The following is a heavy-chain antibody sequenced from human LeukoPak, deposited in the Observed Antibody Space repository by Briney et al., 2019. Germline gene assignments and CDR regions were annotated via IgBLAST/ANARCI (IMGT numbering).Heavy chain of an antibody. CDR1: GFTFSSYN. Sequence: PGGSLRLSCAASGFTFSSYNMNWVRQAPGKGLEWVSSISSSGNYIYYADSVKGRFTISRDNSKNTLSLQMDSLRAEDTAIYYCAKGDLRYPGAFDIWGQGTMVTVSS. J-gene: IGHJ3*02. CDR3: AKGDLRYPGAFDI. D-gene: IGHD3-9*01. V-gene: IGHV3-21*04. CDR2: ISSSGNYI.